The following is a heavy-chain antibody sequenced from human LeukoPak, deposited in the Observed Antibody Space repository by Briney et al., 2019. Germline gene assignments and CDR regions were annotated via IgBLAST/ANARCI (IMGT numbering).Heavy chain of an antibody. CDR1: GFTFSSFA. V-gene: IGHV3-23*01. J-gene: IGHJ4*02. Sequence: PGGSLRLSCAASGFTFSSFAMSWVRQAPGRGLEWVSSISGSGVSTYYADSVKGRFTISRDNSKNTLYLQMNSLRAEDTAVYYCAIQRPAGNDYWGQGTLVTVSS. D-gene: IGHD6-19*01. CDR3: AIQRPAGNDY. CDR2: ISGSGVST.